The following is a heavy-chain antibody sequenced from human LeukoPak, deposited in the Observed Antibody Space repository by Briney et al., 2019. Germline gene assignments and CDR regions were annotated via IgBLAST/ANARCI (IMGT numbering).Heavy chain of an antibody. CDR2: ISSSSSYI. Sequence: GGSLRLSCAASGFTFSSYSMNWVRQAPGKGLEWVSSISSSSSYIYYADSVKGRFTISRDNAKNSLYLQMNSLRAEDTAVYYCARVVGSGYPGHRGYYYMDVWGKGTTVTVSS. CDR3: ARVVGSGYPGHRGYYYMDV. D-gene: IGHD3-22*01. V-gene: IGHV3-21*01. J-gene: IGHJ6*03. CDR1: GFTFSSYS.